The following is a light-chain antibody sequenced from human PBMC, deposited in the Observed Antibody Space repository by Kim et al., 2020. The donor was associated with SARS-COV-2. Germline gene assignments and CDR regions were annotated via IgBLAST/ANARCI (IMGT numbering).Light chain of an antibody. CDR2: RDN. Sequence: SYELTQPLSVSVALGQTARITCGGNNIGGKNVHWYQQKPGQAPVLVIYRDNNRPSGIPERFSGSNSGRTATLTISGAQAGDEADYYCQVWDSSTIFGGGTQRPSS. CDR3: QVWDSSTI. J-gene: IGLJ7*01. CDR1: NIGGKN. V-gene: IGLV3-9*01.